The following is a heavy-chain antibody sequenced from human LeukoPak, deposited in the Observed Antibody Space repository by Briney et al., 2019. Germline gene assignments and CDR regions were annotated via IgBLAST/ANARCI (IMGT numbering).Heavy chain of an antibody. J-gene: IGHJ5*02. V-gene: IGHV1-2*02. CDR2: INPNSGGT. D-gene: IGHD2/OR15-2a*01. Sequence: ASVKVSCKASGYTFTGYYIHWVRQAPGQGLEWMGWINPNSGGTNYAQKFQGRVTMTRDTSISTAYMELTRLRSDDTAVYYCARDGGNIPVSWGQGTLVTASS. CDR1: GYTFTGYY. CDR3: ARDGGNIPVS.